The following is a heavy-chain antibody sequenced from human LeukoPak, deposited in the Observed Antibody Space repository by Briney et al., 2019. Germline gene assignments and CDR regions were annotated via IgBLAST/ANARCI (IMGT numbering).Heavy chain of an antibody. D-gene: IGHD3-22*01. V-gene: IGHV1-2*06. CDR1: GYTFTGYY. Sequence: GASVKVSCKASGYTFTGYYMHWVRQAPGQGLEWMGRINPNSGGTNYAQKFQGRVTMTRDTSISTAYMELSRLRSDDTAVYYCARDAGGYYPVRFEGNFDYWGQGTLVTVSS. J-gene: IGHJ4*02. CDR3: ARDAGGYYPVRFEGNFDY. CDR2: INPNSGGT.